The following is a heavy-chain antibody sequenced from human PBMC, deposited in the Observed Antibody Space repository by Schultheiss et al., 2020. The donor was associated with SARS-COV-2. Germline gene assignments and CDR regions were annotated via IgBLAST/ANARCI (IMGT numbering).Heavy chain of an antibody. V-gene: IGHV1-69*13. CDR1: GGTFSSYA. D-gene: IGHD3-22*01. Sequence: SVKVSCKASGGTFSSYAISWVRQAPGQGLEWMGGIIPIFGTANYAQKFQGRVTITADESTSTAYMELRSLRSDDTAVYYCARDSITMIVVGISDSFDYGMDVWGQGTTVTVSS. J-gene: IGHJ6*02. CDR3: ARDSITMIVVGISDSFDYGMDV. CDR2: IIPIFGTA.